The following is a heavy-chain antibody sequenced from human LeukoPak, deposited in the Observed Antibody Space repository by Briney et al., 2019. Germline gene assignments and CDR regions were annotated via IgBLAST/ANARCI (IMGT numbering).Heavy chain of an antibody. D-gene: IGHD3-9*01. J-gene: IGHJ6*02. CDR1: GFTFSSYG. Sequence: GGSLRLSCAASGFTFSSYGMHWVRQAPGKGLEWVAVIWYDGSNKYYADSVKGRFTISRDNSKNTLYLQMNSLRAEDTAVYYCAREYYDTYGMDVWGQGTTVTVSS. CDR2: IWYDGSNK. CDR3: AREYYDTYGMDV. V-gene: IGHV3-33*01.